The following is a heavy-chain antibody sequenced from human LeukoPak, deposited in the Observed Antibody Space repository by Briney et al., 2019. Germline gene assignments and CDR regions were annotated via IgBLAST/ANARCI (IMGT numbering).Heavy chain of an antibody. J-gene: IGHJ4*02. CDR2: IYPDDSDT. Sequence: GASLKISCRGSGYDFSIHWIAWVRPMPGKGLEWMGIIYPDDSDTTYSPSFQGQITISADKSISSAYLHLSGLKASDTATYFCARRGRVDYVGPQSYFDHWGQGSLVTVSS. CDR1: GYDFSIHW. D-gene: IGHD3/OR15-3a*01. CDR3: ARRGRVDYVGPQSYFDH. V-gene: IGHV5-51*01.